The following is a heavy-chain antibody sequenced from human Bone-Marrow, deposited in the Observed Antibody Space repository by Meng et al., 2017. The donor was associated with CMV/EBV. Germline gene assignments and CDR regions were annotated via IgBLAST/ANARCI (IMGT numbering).Heavy chain of an antibody. J-gene: IGHJ6*02. Sequence: GGSLRLSCAASGFTFSSYWMSWVRQAPGKGLEWVANIKQDGSEKYYVDSVKGRFTISGDNAKNSLYLQMNSLRAEDTAVYYCARDHVLQYAARDYYYYGMDVWGQGTTVTVSS. CDR2: IKQDGSEK. D-gene: IGHD4-11*01. CDR1: GFTFSSYW. V-gene: IGHV3-7*01. CDR3: ARDHVLQYAARDYYYYGMDV.